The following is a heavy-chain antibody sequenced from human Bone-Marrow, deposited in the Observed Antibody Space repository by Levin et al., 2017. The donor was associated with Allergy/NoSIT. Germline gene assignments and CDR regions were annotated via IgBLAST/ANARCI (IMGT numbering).Heavy chain of an antibody. CDR1: GGSVSTNNYY. D-gene: IGHD3-22*01. CDR2: VYSGGAT. Sequence: SETLSLTCTVSGGSVSTNNYYWGWVRQPPGKGLEWIGSVYSGGATFYNPPLRSRVTISAATSRNQVSLRLSSVTAADTAVYYCARLPDSSGYSQSYFDYWGQGTLVTVSS. V-gene: IGHV4-39*01. J-gene: IGHJ4*02. CDR3: ARLPDSSGYSQSYFDY.